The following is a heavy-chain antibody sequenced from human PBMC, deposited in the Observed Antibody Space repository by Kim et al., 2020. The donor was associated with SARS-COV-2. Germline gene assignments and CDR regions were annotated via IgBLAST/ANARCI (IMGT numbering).Heavy chain of an antibody. CDR1: GGTFSSYA. CDR3: RGRSLGGSGYNNWFDP. D-gene: IGHD3-22*01. V-gene: IGHV1-69*13. Sequence: SVKVSCKASGGTFSSYAISWVRQAPGQGLEWMGGIIPIFGTANYAQKFQGRVTITADESTSTAYMELSSLRSEDTAVYYCRGRSLGGSGYNNWFDPWGQGTLVTVSS. J-gene: IGHJ5*02. CDR2: IIPIFGTA.